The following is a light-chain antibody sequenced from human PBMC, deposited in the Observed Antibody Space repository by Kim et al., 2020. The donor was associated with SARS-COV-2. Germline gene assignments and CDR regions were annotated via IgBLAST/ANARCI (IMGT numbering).Light chain of an antibody. CDR3: QQYSSSPGT. CDR2: GAS. V-gene: IGKV3-20*01. CDR1: PGVSSSS. J-gene: IGKJ2*01. Sequence: LTPGVSATLSCMASPGVSSSSLAWYQQNPGQAPRLLIYGASSRAIGIPDRFSGSGSGTDFTLTINRLEPEDFVVYYCQQYSSSPGTFGQGTKLEI.